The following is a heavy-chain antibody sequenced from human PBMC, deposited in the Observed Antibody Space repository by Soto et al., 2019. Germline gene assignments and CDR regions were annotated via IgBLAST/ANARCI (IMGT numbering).Heavy chain of an antibody. CDR3: ATGFLGLCTGGNCPLDY. Sequence: QVPLVESGGGVVQPERSLRLSCAASGFTFSRQAMHWVRQAPGRGLEWVAVIWYHGIDKYYADSVKGRFTISRDNSKNTVYLQMNSLRGEDTAVYYCATGFLGLCTGGNCPLDYWGQGTGVTVSS. V-gene: IGHV3-33*01. J-gene: IGHJ4*02. CDR1: GFTFSRQA. CDR2: IWYHGIDK. D-gene: IGHD2-15*01.